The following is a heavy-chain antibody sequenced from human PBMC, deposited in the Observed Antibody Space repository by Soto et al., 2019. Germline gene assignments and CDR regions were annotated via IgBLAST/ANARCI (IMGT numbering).Heavy chain of an antibody. V-gene: IGHV3-7*01. CDR2: IKQDGSEK. Sequence: EVQLVESGGDLVQPGGSLRLSCTASGFTLSSFWMSWLRRTPGKGLEWVANIKQDGSEKHYIDSVKGRFTIPRDNAKNSLYLQMSNLRAEDTAVYYCARDQGCQRAFDIWGQGTLVTVSS. CDR1: GFTLSSFW. D-gene: IGHD2-8*01. J-gene: IGHJ3*02. CDR3: ARDQGCQRAFDI.